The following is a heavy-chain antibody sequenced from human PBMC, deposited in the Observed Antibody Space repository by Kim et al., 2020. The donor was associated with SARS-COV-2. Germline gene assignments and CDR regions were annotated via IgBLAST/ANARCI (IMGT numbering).Heavy chain of an antibody. D-gene: IGHD5-18*01. CDR1: GYIFATYC. Sequence: GESLKISCRASGYIFATYCIGWVRQMPGKGLEWVGILCPVVSDARYSPPFQGQVTISVDMSIKTAYLQGSSLYASDTGIYFCARPVRYGQAGFMFDFWCQ. CDR3: ARPVRYGQAGFMFDF. CDR2: LCPVVSDA. V-gene: IGHV5-51*01. J-gene: IGHJ4*02.